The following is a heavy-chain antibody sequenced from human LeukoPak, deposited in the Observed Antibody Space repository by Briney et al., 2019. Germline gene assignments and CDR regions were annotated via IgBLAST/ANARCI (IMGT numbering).Heavy chain of an antibody. CDR2: IWYDGSNK. CDR1: GFTFRSYG. Sequence: GGSLRLSCAASGFTFRSYGMHWVRQAPGKGLEWVAVIWYDGSNKYYADSVKGRFTISRDNSKNTLYLQMNSLRAEDTAVYYCARNLPSDTAMALVCCDQGTLVTVSS. V-gene: IGHV3-33*01. J-gene: IGHJ4*02. D-gene: IGHD5-18*01. CDR3: ARNLPSDTAMALVC.